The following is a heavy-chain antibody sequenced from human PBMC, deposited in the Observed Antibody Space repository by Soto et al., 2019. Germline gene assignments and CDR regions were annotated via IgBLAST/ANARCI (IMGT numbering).Heavy chain of an antibody. V-gene: IGHV3-33*01. CDR2: IWYDGSNK. D-gene: IGHD1-7*01. J-gene: IGHJ3*02. CDR3: ERDLLQYNWKYGGGGDAFDI. CDR1: GFTFSSYG. Sequence: GGSLRLSCAASGFTFSSYGMHWFRQAPGKGLEWVAVIWYDGSNKYYADSVKGRFTISRDNSKNTLYLQMNSLRAEDTAVYYCERDLLQYNWKYGGGGDAFDIWGQGTMVTVSS.